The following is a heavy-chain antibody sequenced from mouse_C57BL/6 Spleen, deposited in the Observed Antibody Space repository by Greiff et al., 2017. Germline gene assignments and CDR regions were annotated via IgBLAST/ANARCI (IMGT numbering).Heavy chain of an antibody. CDR2: IDPSDSYT. CDR1: GYTFTSYW. J-gene: IGHJ2*01. D-gene: IGHD1-1*01. Sequence: QVQLQQPGAELVMPGASVKLSCKASGYTFTSYWMHWVKQRPGQGLEWIGEIDPSDSYTNYNQKFKGKSTLTVDKSSSTAYMQLSSLTSEDSAVYYCARACYGPIFDYWGQGTTLTVSS. V-gene: IGHV1-69*01. CDR3: ARACYGPIFDY.